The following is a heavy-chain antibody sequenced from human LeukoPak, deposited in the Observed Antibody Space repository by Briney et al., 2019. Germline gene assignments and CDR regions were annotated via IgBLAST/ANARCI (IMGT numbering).Heavy chain of an antibody. J-gene: IGHJ4*02. Sequence: GGSLRLSCVPSGFSFSNYAMSWVCQAPGKGLEWVSSISGSGGSTHYVDSVKGRFTISRDKTKNTLYLQMNSLRAEDTAVYYCAKSSYYDASGYYREYYFDSWGQGTLVTVSS. CDR2: ISGSGGST. V-gene: IGHV3-23*01. CDR3: AKSSYYDASGYYREYYFDS. CDR1: GFSFSNYA. D-gene: IGHD3-22*01.